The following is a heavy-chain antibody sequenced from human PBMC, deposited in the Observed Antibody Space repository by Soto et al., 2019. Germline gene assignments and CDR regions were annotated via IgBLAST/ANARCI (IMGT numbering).Heavy chain of an antibody. D-gene: IGHD6-13*01. CDR2: INHSGST. CDR1: GGSLSGYY. V-gene: IGHV4-34*01. CDR3: ARGRFICSSSWYPNSFDP. Sequence: PSETLSLTCAVYGGSLSGYYWSWIRQPPGKGLERIGEINHSGSTNYNPSLKSRVTISVDTSKNQFSLKLSSVTAADTAVYYCARGRFICSSSWYPNSFDPSCQTILVTV. J-gene: IGHJ5*02.